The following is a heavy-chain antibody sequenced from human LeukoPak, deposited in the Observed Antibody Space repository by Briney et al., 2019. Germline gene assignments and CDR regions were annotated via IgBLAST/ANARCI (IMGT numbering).Heavy chain of an antibody. CDR1: GGSISSGSYY. J-gene: IGHJ6*03. CDR2: IYTSVST. CDR3: ARGAGDYYYYYMDV. Sequence: SETLSLTCTVSGGSISSGSYYWSWIRQPAGKGLEWIGRIYTSVSTNYNPSLKSRVTISVDTSKNQFSLKLSSVTAADTAVYYCARGAGDYYYYYMDVWGKGATVTVSS. V-gene: IGHV4-61*02. D-gene: IGHD1-26*01.